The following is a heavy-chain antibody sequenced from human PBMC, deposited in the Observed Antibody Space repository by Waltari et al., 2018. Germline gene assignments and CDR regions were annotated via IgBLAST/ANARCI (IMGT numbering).Heavy chain of an antibody. CDR2: INYSGNT. V-gene: IGHV4-59*08. J-gene: IGHJ4*02. CDR3: ARHGLDTGNYQAHFDS. CDR1: GGSTSAHY. Sequence: QVQVQESGPGLVKTSETLSLSCTVSGGSTSAHYWSWIRQPPGRGLEWIGYINYSGNTNNNNSLKSRVTRSVDTPKNQLSLKLRSVTAADTAVYYCARHGLDTGNYQAHFDSWGQGTLVTVSS. D-gene: IGHD1-7*01.